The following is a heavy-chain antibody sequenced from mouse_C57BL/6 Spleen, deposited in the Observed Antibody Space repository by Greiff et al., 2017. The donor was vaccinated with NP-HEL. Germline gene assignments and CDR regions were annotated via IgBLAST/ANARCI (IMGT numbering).Heavy chain of an antibody. D-gene: IGHD5-1*01. Sequence: VQLQQSGADLARPGASVKMSCKASGYTFTSYTMHWVKQRPGPGLEWIGYINPSSGYTKYNQKFKDKATLTADKSSSTAYMQLSSLTSEDSAVYYCARESTLYAMDYWGQGTSVTVSS. J-gene: IGHJ4*01. CDR2: INPSSGYT. V-gene: IGHV1-4*01. CDR3: ARESTLYAMDY. CDR1: GYTFTSYT.